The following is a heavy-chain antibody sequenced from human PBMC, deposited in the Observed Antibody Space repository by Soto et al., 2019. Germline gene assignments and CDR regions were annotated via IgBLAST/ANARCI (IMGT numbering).Heavy chain of an antibody. V-gene: IGHV3-11*01. CDR3: AKLGSLGHPYYYGMDV. Sequence: GGSLRLSCAASAFTFSDYYMSWIRQAPGKGLEWVSYISGGGTSIYYADSVKGRFSVSRDNAKTSLYLQMNSLRAEDTAVYYCAKLGSLGHPYYYGMDVWGPGTTVTVSS. CDR1: AFTFSDYY. J-gene: IGHJ6*02. D-gene: IGHD3-16*01. CDR2: ISGGGTSI.